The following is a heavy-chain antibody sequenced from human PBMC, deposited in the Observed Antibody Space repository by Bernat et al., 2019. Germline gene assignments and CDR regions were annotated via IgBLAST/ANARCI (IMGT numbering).Heavy chain of an antibody. CDR1: GFTFSSYA. CDR2: ISYDGSNK. CDR3: ARDFKDFDY. J-gene: IGHJ4*02. Sequence: QVQLVESGGGVVQPGRSLRLSCAASGFTFSSYAMHWVRQAPGKGLEWVAVISYDGSNKYYADSVKGRFTISRDNSKNTLYLQMNSLRAEDTAVYYCARDFKDFDYWGQGTLVTVSS. V-gene: IGHV3-30-3*01.